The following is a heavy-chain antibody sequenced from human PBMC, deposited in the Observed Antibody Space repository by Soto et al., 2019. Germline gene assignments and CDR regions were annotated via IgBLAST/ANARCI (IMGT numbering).Heavy chain of an antibody. V-gene: IGHV3-30*18. D-gene: IGHD6-13*01. CDR1: GFTFNNYG. Sequence: QPGGSLRLSCAASGFTFNNYGMHWVRQAPGKGLEWVATISNDGSDKYYADSVKGRLTISRDNSKNTVYLQMNSLRAEETAVYYCAKDQGIAASHGIDWGQGTMVTVSS. CDR2: ISNDGSDK. J-gene: IGHJ3*01. CDR3: AKDQGIAASHGID.